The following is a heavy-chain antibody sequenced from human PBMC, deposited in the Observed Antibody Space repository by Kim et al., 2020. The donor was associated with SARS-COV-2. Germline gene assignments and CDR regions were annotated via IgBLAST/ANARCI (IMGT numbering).Heavy chain of an antibody. J-gene: IGHJ4*02. CDR3: AKDPLRYFDWLSRDGFFDY. CDR1: GFTFSSYA. D-gene: IGHD3-9*01. Sequence: GGSLRLSCAASGFTFSSYAMSWVRQAPGKGLEWVSAISGSGGSTYYADSVKGRFTISRDNSKNTLYLQMNSLRAEDTAVYYCAKDPLRYFDWLSRDGFFDYWGQGTLVTVSS. V-gene: IGHV3-23*01. CDR2: ISGSGGST.